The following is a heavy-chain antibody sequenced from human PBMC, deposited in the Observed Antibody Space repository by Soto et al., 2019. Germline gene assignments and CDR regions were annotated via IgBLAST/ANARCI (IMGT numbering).Heavy chain of an antibody. CDR3: ARPRSSWSDAFDI. J-gene: IGHJ3*02. Sequence: PGESLKISCRVSGYSFTTYWIGWVRQMSGKGLEWVGIVHPGDSETRYSSSFQGRVTISADKSISTAYLQWSSLKASDTAMYYCARPRSSWSDAFDIWGQGTMVTVSS. CDR1: GYSFTTYW. CDR2: VHPGDSET. D-gene: IGHD6-13*01. V-gene: IGHV5-51*01.